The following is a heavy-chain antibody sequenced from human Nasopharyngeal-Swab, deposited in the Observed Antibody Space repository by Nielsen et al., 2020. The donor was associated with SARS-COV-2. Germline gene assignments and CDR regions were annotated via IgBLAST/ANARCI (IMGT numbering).Heavy chain of an antibody. V-gene: IGHV4-34*01. D-gene: IGHD1-7*01. Sequence: RQAPRKGLEWIGEINHSGSTNYNPSLKSRVTISVDTSKNQFSLKLSSVTAADTTVYYCARVGVNRYNWNYKGWFDPWGQGTLVTVSS. J-gene: IGHJ5*02. CDR2: INHSGST. CDR3: ARVGVNRYNWNYKGWFDP.